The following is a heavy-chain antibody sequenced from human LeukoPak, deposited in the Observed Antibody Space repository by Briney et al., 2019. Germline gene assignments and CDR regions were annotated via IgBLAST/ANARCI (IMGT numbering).Heavy chain of an antibody. V-gene: IGHV1-18*04. Sequence: ASVKVSCKTSGYTFTSYYMHWVRQAPGQGLEWMGWISAYNGNTNYAQKLQGRVTMTTDTSTSTAYMELRSLRSDDTAVYYCARYYDFWSGYQYYFDYWGQGTLVTVSS. D-gene: IGHD3-3*01. CDR3: ARYYDFWSGYQYYFDY. CDR1: GYTFTSYY. J-gene: IGHJ4*02. CDR2: ISAYNGNT.